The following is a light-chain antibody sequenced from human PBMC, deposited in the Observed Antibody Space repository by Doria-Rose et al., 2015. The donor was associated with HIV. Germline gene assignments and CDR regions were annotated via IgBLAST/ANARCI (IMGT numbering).Light chain of an antibody. V-gene: IGLV2-8*01. Sequence: QLVLTQPPSASGSLGQSVTISCTGTSRDVGGYNYVSWYHQHPGKAPKVIIYEVSERPSGVPDRFSGSKSGNTASLTVSGLQAEDEADYYCSSYAGSNNLVFGGGTKLTVL. CDR2: EVS. CDR3: SSYAGSNNLV. CDR1: SRDVGGYNY. J-gene: IGLJ2*01.